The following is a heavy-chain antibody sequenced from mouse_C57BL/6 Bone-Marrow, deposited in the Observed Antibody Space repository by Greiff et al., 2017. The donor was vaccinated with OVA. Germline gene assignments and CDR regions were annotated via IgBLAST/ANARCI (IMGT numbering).Heavy chain of an antibody. D-gene: IGHD2-2*01. Sequence: VQLQQSGPELVKPGASVKISCKASGYSFTRYYIHWVKQRPGQGLEWIGWIYPGSGNTKYNEKFKGKATLTAATSYSTAYMQLSSLTSEASAVYYCARLWPMVTTRGYYFDYGGKGTTLTVSS. V-gene: IGHV1-66*01. CDR3: ARLWPMVTTRGYYFDY. J-gene: IGHJ2*01. CDR2: IYPGSGNT. CDR1: GYSFTRYY.